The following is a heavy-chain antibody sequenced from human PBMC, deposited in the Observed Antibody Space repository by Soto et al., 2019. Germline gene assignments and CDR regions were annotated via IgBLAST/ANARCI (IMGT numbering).Heavy chain of an antibody. D-gene: IGHD2-15*01. CDR2: IYYSGST. Sequence: SETLSLTCTVSGGSISSYYWSWIRQPPGKGLEWIGYIYYSGSTNYNPSLKSRVTISVDTSKNQFSLKLSSVTAADTAVYYCARLGGLLLNYYYCYMDVWGKGTTVTVSS. V-gene: IGHV4-59*08. CDR3: ARLGGLLLNYYYCYMDV. J-gene: IGHJ6*03. CDR1: GGSISSYY.